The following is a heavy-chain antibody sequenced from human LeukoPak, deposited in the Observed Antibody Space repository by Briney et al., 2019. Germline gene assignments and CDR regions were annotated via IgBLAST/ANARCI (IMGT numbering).Heavy chain of an antibody. Sequence: PSETLSLTCTVSGGSISSSSYYWGWIRQPPGKGLEWIGSIYYSGSTYYNPSLKSRATISVDTSKTQFSLKLSSVTAADTAVYYCASCYYYGSGSYYDYWGQGTLVTVSS. J-gene: IGHJ4*02. V-gene: IGHV4-39*01. CDR2: IYYSGST. D-gene: IGHD3-10*01. CDR3: ASCYYYGSGSYYDY. CDR1: GGSISSSSYY.